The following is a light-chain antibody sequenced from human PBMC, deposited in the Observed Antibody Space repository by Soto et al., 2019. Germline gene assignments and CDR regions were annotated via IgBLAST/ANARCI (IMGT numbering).Light chain of an antibody. CDR2: AAS. Sequence: DIPMTQSPSSLSASVGDRVTITCRASHPISNYLNWYQQKPGKAPKLLIYAASRLQSGVPTRFSGSGAGTDFSLTISSLQPEDFATYYCQQSYSPPPITFGQGTRLEIK. CDR3: QQSYSPPPIT. V-gene: IGKV1-39*01. J-gene: IGKJ5*01. CDR1: HPISNY.